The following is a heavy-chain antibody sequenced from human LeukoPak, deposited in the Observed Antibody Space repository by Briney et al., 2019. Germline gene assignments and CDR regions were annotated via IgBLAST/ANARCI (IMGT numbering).Heavy chain of an antibody. D-gene: IGHD3-9*01. CDR2: IYHSGST. CDR1: GYSISSGYY. CDR3: AGRYYDILTGYH. V-gene: IGHV4-38-2*01. J-gene: IGHJ5*02. Sequence: PSETLSLTCAVSGYSISSGYYWGWIRQPPGKGLEWIGSIYHSGSTYYNPSLKSRVTISVDTSKNQFSLKLSSVTAADTAVYYCAGRYYDILTGYHWGQGTLVTVSS.